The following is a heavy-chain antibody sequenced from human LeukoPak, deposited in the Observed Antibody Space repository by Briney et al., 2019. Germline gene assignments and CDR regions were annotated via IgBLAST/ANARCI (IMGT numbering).Heavy chain of an antibody. CDR2: ISPSGGST. V-gene: IGHV1-46*01. D-gene: IGHD1-26*01. CDR1: GYTFTSNY. J-gene: IGHJ3*02. CDR3: ARDLVGATTDDAFDI. Sequence: ASVKVSCKAFGYTFTSNYMHWVRQAPGQGPEWMGVISPSGGSTTYAQKFQGRVTLTRDMSTSTDYLELSSLRSEDTAVYYCARDLVGATTDDAFDIWGQGTMVTVSS.